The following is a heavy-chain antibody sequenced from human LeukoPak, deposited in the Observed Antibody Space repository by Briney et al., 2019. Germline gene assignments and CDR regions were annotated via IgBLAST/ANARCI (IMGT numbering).Heavy chain of an antibody. J-gene: IGHJ4*02. CDR2: ISGNGGRT. D-gene: IGHD6-13*01. CDR3: AKAHSISWPYAFDS. CDR1: GFTFSNYA. Sequence: GGSLRLSCAASGFTFSNYAMAWVRQAPGKGLEWVSTISGNGGRTYSADSVQGRFTISRDNSKNTVYLQMDNLRAEDSAMYYCAKAHSISWPYAFDSWGQGTLVTVSS. V-gene: IGHV3-23*01.